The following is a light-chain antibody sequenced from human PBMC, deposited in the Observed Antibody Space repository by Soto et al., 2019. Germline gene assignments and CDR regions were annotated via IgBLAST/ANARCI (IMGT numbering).Light chain of an antibody. CDR3: QQTYISPPT. V-gene: IGKV1-39*01. CDR1: ETTANY. J-gene: IGKJ4*01. CDR2: SAS. Sequence: DLQMTQSPSPLSASVGDRVTITCRASETTANYLNLYQHKPGKAPKLLIHSASSLQSGVPSRFSGRGSGTDFTLTINSLQPEDFATYSCQQTYISPPTFGGGTKVDIK.